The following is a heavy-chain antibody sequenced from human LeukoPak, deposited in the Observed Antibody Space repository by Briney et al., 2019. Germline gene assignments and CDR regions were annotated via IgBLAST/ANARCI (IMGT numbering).Heavy chain of an antibody. CDR3: ARVVITPLDFDY. D-gene: IGHD3-22*01. Sequence: ASVKVSCKASGYTFGAYYMYWVRQAPGQGLEWMGWIRPNSGGTNYTQKFQGRVTMTRDTSINTAYMELRSLRSDDTAVYYCARVVITPLDFDYWGQGTLVTVSS. V-gene: IGHV1-2*02. J-gene: IGHJ4*02. CDR2: IRPNSGGT. CDR1: GYTFGAYY.